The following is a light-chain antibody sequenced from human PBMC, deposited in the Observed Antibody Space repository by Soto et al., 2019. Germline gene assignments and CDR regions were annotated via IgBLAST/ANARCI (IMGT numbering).Light chain of an antibody. CDR1: QSVSSSY. V-gene: IGKV3-20*01. CDR2: CAS. CDR3: QRYGSSPFT. J-gene: IGKJ3*01. Sequence: ESVLTQSPGTLSMSPGERATLSCRASQSVSSSYSAWYQQKPGQAPRLLIYCASRRATGIPDRFSGSGSGTDFTLTISRLEPDDFAVYYCQRYGSSPFTFGPGTKVDIK.